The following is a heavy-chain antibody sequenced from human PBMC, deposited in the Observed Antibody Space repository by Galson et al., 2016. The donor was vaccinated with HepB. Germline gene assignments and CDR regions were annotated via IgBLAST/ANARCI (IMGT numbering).Heavy chain of an antibody. V-gene: IGHV1-2*02. D-gene: IGHD1-7*01. CDR1: GYTFTNYY. CDR2: INPNSGGT. J-gene: IGHJ5*02. Sequence: SVKVSCKASGYTFTNYYMHWVRQAPGQGLEWMGWINPNSGGTHFAQKFQGRVTMTRATSISTAYLELRRLTSDDTAVYYCARDLNKWNSFTNWFDPWGQGTLVTVSS. CDR3: ARDLNKWNSFTNWFDP.